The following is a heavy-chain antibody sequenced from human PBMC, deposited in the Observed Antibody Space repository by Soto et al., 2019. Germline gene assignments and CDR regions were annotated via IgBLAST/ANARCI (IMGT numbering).Heavy chain of an antibody. D-gene: IGHD6-6*01. CDR2: IGTAGDT. Sequence: EVQLVESGGGLVQPGGSLRLSCAASGFTFSTYDLHWVRQATGKGLEWVSGIGTAGDTYYAGSVKGRFTISRENAKNSLSLHMNSLRAGDTAVYYCARGALGFDPWGQGTLVAVSS. CDR1: GFTFSTYD. J-gene: IGHJ5*02. CDR3: ARGALGFDP. V-gene: IGHV3-13*04.